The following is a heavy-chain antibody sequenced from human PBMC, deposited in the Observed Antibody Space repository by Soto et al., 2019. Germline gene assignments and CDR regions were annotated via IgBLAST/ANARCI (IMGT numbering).Heavy chain of an antibody. J-gene: IGHJ6*02. D-gene: IGHD6-13*01. V-gene: IGHV4-34*01. CDR3: ARGPRYSGSWAPRNTGHYYYYYGMDV. CDR2: INHSGST. CDR1: GGSFSGYY. Sequence: SETLSLTCAVYGGSFSGYYWSWIRQPPGKGLEWIGEINHSGSTNYNPSLKSRVTISVDTSKNQFSLKLSSVTAADTAVYYCARGPRYSGSWAPRNTGHYYYYYGMDVWGQGTTVTVS.